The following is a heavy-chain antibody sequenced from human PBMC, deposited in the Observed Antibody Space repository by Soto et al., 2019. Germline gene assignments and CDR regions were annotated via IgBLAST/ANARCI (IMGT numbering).Heavy chain of an antibody. CDR1: GGTFSSYA. D-gene: IGHD5-18*01. Sequence: SVKVSCKASGGTFSSYAISWVRQAPGQGLEWMGGIIPIFGTANYAQKFQGRVTITADESTSTAYMELSSLRSEDTAVYYCACRAKIQLWLRNYYGMDVWGQGTTDTVS. V-gene: IGHV1-69*13. J-gene: IGHJ6*02. CDR2: IIPIFGTA. CDR3: ACRAKIQLWLRNYYGMDV.